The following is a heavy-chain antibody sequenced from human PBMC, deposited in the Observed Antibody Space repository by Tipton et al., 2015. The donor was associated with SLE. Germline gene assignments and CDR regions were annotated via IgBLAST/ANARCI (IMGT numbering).Heavy chain of an antibody. D-gene: IGHD5-12*01. V-gene: IGHV4-39*01. J-gene: IGHJ5*02. CDR1: GGSISSSSYY. Sequence: TLSLTCTVSGGSISSSSYYWGWIRQPPGKGLEWIGSIYYSGSTYYNPSLKSRVTISVDTSKNQFSLKLSSVTAADTAVYYCAEYSGYDRANRFDPQGQGTLVTVSS. CDR2: IYYSGST. CDR3: AEYSGYDRANRFDP.